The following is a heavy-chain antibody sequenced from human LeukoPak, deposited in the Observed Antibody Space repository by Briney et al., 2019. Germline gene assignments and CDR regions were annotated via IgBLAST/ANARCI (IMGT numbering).Heavy chain of an antibody. V-gene: IGHV3-23*03. J-gene: IGHJ4*02. Sequence: GGSLRLSCAVSGFAFGSEAMSWVRQAPGKGLEWVSVIYSGGSTYYADSVKGRFTISRDNSKNTLYLQMNSLRAEDTAVYYCAKSLEYNWNSDYWGQGTLVTVSS. CDR1: GFAFGSEA. CDR2: IYSGGST. D-gene: IGHD1-1*01. CDR3: AKSLEYNWNSDY.